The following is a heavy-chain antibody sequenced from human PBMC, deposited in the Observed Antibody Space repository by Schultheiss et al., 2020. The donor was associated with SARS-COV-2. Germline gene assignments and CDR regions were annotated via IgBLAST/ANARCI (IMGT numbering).Heavy chain of an antibody. V-gene: IGHV4-4*02. CDR3: ARVGVNSAFDGGWFDP. CDR2: INHSGST. CDR1: GGSISSSNW. D-gene: IGHD5-12*01. Sequence: SETLSLTCAVSGGSISSSNWWSWVRQPPGKGLEWIGEINHSGSTYYNPSLKSRVTISVDTSKNQFSLKVSSVTSADTAVYYCARVGVNSAFDGGWFDPWGQGSLVTVSS. J-gene: IGHJ5*02.